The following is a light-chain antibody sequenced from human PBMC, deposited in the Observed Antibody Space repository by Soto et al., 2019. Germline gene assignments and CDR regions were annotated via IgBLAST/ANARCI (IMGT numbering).Light chain of an antibody. CDR3: QQRHAWPIT. J-gene: IGKJ5*01. V-gene: IGKV3-20*01. CDR1: QTIIGNY. CDR2: GAS. Sequence: ESVLTQSPGTLSLSPGERATLSCRASQTIIGNYLAWYQQKPGQAPRLLIYGASNRATGVPDRFSGSYSGTDFTLTISSLEPEDSAVYYCQQRHAWPITFGQGTRLEIK.